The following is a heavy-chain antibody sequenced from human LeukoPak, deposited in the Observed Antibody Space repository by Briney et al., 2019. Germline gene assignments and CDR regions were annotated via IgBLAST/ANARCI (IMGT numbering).Heavy chain of an antibody. V-gene: IGHV4-34*01. CDR2: INHSGST. Sequence: PSETLSLTCAVYGGSFSCYYWSWIRQPPGNGLEWIGEINHSGSTNYNPSLKSRVTISVDTSKNQFSLKLSSVTAADTAVYYCARLGRYRRAGVWGQGTLVTVSS. CDR1: GGSFSCYY. J-gene: IGHJ4*02. CDR3: ARLGRYRRAGV. D-gene: IGHD3-9*01.